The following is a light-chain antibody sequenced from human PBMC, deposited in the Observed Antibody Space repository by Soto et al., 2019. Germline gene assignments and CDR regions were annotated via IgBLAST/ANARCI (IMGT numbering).Light chain of an antibody. CDR3: CSYAGFSTLV. V-gene: IGLV2-23*01. CDR2: EGT. CDR1: SSDVGTYDL. J-gene: IGLJ3*02. Sequence: QSVLTQPASVSGSPGQSVTISCTGSSSDVGTYDLVSWHQQHPGKAPKILIYEGTKRPSGVSNRFSGSKSGNTASLTISGLQAEDEADYFCCSYAGFSTLVFGGGTKVTVL.